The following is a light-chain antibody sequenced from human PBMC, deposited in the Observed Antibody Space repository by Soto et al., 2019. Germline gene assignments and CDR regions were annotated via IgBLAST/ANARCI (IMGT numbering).Light chain of an antibody. CDR2: GNS. J-gene: IGLJ2*01. CDR3: QSYDSSLSAVV. Sequence: QSVLTQPPSVSGAPGQRVTISCTGSSSNIGAGYDVHWYQQLPGTAPKLLIYGNSNRPSGVPDRFSGSKSGTSDSLAITGLQAEDEADYSCQSYDSSLSAVVFGGGTKLTVI. CDR1: SSNIGAGYD. V-gene: IGLV1-40*01.